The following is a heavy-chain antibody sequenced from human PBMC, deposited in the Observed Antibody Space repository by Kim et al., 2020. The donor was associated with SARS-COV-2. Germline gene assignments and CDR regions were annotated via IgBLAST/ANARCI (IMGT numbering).Heavy chain of an antibody. V-gene: IGHV4-59*08. CDR2: T. J-gene: IGHJ4*02. Sequence: TNYNPSLKSGVTISVDTSKNQFSLKLSSVTAADTAVYYCARLFAARPEDYWGQGTLVTVSS. D-gene: IGHD6-6*01. CDR3: ARLFAARPEDY.